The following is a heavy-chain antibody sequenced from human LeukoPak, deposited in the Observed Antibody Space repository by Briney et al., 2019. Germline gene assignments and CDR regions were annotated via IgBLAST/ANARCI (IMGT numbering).Heavy chain of an antibody. CDR3: ARDCTNGVCYTGGAYYYYYGMDV. CDR2: IYYSGST. J-gene: IGHJ6*02. V-gene: IGHV4-59*01. Sequence: SETLSLTCTVSGGSISNYYWSWFRQPPGKGLEWIGYIYYSGSTKYNPSLKSRVTISVDTSKNQFSLKLSSVTAADTAVYYCARDCTNGVCYTGGAYYYYYGMDVWGQGTTVTVSS. CDR1: GGSISNYY. D-gene: IGHD2-8*01.